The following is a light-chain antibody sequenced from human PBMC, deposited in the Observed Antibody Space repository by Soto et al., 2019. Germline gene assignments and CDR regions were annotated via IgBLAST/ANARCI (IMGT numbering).Light chain of an antibody. CDR1: HTISSSY. J-gene: IGKJ1*01. Sequence: EIVLTQSPGTLSLSPGERATLSCRASHTISSSYLAWYQQKPGQAPRLLMYGISRRATGIPDRFSGSGSGKDFTLTITRLEPEDFAVYYCQQYVTSSHRTFGQGTK. CDR2: GIS. V-gene: IGKV3-20*01. CDR3: QQYVTSSHRT.